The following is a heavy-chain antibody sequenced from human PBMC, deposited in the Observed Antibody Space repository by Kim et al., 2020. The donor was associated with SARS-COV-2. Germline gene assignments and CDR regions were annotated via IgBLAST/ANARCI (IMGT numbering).Heavy chain of an antibody. CDR1: GFTFSSYG. V-gene: IGHV3-30*18. CDR2: ISYDGSNK. J-gene: IGHJ4*02. D-gene: IGHD2-8*01. Sequence: GGSLRLSCAASGFTFSSYGMHWVRQAPGKGLEWVAVISYDGSNKYYADSVKGRFTISRDNSKNTLYLQMNSLRAEDTAVYYCAKGMDYWGQGTLVTVSS. CDR3: AKGMDY.